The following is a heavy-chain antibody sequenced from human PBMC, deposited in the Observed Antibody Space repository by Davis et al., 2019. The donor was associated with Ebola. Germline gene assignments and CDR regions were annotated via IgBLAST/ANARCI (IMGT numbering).Heavy chain of an antibody. J-gene: IGHJ4*02. D-gene: IGHD3-3*01. CDR1: GYTFTDYY. Sequence: ASVKVSCKASGYTFTDYYIHWVRQAPGQGLEWMGWINPNSGETNFPQKFQGWVTMTRDTSIGTAYMELSSLKSDDTAVFYCARAWDSDFWNAYSHFDHWGQGTLVTVSS. V-gene: IGHV1-2*04. CDR2: INPNSGET. CDR3: ARAWDSDFWNAYSHFDH.